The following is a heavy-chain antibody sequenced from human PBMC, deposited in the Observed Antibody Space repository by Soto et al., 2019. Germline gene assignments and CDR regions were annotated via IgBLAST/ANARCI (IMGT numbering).Heavy chain of an antibody. CDR3: ARVVGGYYYGMDV. D-gene: IGHD2-2*01. V-gene: IGHV4-4*02. CDR1: GGSISSSNW. CDR2: ISHSVSN. Sequence: QVQLQESGPGLVKPSGTLSLTCAVSGGSISSSNWWSWVRQPPGKGLEWIGEISHSVSNNYNPSLKSRVTISVHKSKNQSSLKLSSVTAADTAVYYCARVVGGYYYGMDVWGQGTTVTVSS. J-gene: IGHJ6*02.